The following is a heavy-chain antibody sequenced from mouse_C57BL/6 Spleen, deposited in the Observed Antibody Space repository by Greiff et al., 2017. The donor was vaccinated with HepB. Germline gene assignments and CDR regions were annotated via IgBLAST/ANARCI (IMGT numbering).Heavy chain of an antibody. J-gene: IGHJ2*01. Sequence: EVQLQQSGPELVKPGASVKMSCKASGYTFTDYNMHWVKQSHGKSLEWIGYINPNNGGTSYNQKFKGKATLTVNKSSSTAYMELRSLTSEDFAVYYCARGGGYGSSYVGNFDYWGQGTTLTVSS. V-gene: IGHV1-22*01. D-gene: IGHD1-1*01. CDR1: GYTFTDYN. CDR2: INPNNGGT. CDR3: ARGGGYGSSYVGNFDY.